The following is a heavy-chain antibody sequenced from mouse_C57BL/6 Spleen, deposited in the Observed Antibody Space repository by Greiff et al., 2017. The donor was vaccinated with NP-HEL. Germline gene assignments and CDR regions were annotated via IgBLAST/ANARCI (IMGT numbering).Heavy chain of an antibody. V-gene: IGHV1-7*01. D-gene: IGHD1-1*01. CDR3: ASPASTDDWYFGV. CDR1: GYTFTSYW. Sequence: VQLQQSGAELAKPGASVKLSCKASGYTFTSYWMHWVKQRPGQGLEWIGYINPSSGYTKYNQKFKDKATLTADKSSSTAYMQLSSLTYEDSAVYYCASPASTDDWYFGVWGTGTTVTVSS. J-gene: IGHJ1*03. CDR2: INPSSGYT.